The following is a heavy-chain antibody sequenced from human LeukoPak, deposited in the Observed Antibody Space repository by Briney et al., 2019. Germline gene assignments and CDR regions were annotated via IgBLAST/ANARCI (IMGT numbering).Heavy chain of an antibody. D-gene: IGHD6-13*01. J-gene: IGHJ3*01. CDR1: GFTFSSYE. V-gene: IGHV3-48*03. CDR2: ISSSGSTM. Sequence: AGGSLRLSCAASGFTFSSYEMNWVRQAPGKGLEWVSDISSSGSTMYYADSVKGRFTVSRDNAKNSLFLQMNSLRAEDTAVYYCASLAIAAAASVAFDVWGQGTMVTVSS. CDR3: ASLAIAAAASVAFDV.